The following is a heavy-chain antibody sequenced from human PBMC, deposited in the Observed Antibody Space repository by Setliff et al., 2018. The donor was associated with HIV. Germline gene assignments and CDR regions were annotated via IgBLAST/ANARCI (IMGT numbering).Heavy chain of an antibody. CDR1: NGSISSSSYF. Sequence: NPSETLSLTCTVSNGSISSSSYFWGWIRQPPGKGLERIGNIFYSGSTYYNPSLKSRVLISVDTSKNQFSLKLTSVTAADTAVYHCARRGIIAGTTDFWGQGTPVTISS. J-gene: IGHJ4*02. V-gene: IGHV4-39*01. D-gene: IGHD1-7*01. CDR3: ARRGIIAGTTDF. CDR2: IFYSGST.